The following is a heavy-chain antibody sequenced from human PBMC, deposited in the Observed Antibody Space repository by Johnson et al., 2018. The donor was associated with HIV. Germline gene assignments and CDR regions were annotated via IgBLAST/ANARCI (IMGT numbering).Heavy chain of an antibody. J-gene: IGHJ3*01. Sequence: QVQLVESGGGVVQPGGSLRLSCAASGFTVSDYYMSWIRQAPGKGLEWVSYISSSGSTIYYADPVKGRFTISRDNTENALYLQMNSLRAEDTALYYCARAIAAAGSSLEDDAWGQGTMVTVSS. V-gene: IGHV3-11*01. D-gene: IGHD6-13*01. CDR1: GFTVSDYY. CDR3: ARAIAAAGSSLEDDA. CDR2: ISSSGSTI.